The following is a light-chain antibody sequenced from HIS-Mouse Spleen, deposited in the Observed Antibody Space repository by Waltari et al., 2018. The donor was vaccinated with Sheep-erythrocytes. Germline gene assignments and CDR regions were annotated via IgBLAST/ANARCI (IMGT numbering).Light chain of an antibody. CDR1: QSVLYSSNNKNY. CDR2: WAS. J-gene: IGKJ4*01. CDR3: QQYYSTPLT. V-gene: IGKV4-1*01. Sequence: VMTQSPDSLAVSLGERATLPCKSSQSVLYSSNNKNYLAWYQQKPGQPPKLLIYWASTRESGVPDRFSGSGAGTDFTLTISSLQAEDVAVYYCQQYYSTPLTFGGGTKVEIK.